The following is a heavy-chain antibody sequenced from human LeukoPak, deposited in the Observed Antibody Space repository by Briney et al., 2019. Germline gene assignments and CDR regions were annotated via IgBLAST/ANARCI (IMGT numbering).Heavy chain of an antibody. J-gene: IGHJ4*02. CDR2: VDNDGTDA. D-gene: IGHD3/OR15-3a*01. V-gene: IGHV3-74*01. CDR3: ARSLWTSLSIQYYFES. CDR1: GFSFSDYW. Sequence: GGSLRLSCAASGFSFSDYWMHWVRQAPGKGLVRVSHVDNDGTDATYADSVKGRFIISRDNAKNTLYLQMNSLTPEDTAVYYCARSLWTSLSIQYYFESWGQGTLVTVSS.